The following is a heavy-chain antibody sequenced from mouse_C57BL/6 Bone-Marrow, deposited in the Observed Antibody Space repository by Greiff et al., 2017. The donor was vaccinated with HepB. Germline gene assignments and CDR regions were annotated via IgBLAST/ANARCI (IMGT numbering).Heavy chain of an antibody. CDR1: GYTFTSYW. J-gene: IGHJ2*01. Sequence: QVQLQQPGAELVKPGASVKLSCKASGYTFTSYWMHWVKQRPGRGLEWTGRIDPNSGGTKYNEKFKSKATLTVDKPSSTAYMQLSSLTSEDSAVYYCARLFFTTVVATRDWGQGTTLTVSS. CDR2: IDPNSGGT. CDR3: ARLFFTTVVATRD. V-gene: IGHV1-72*01. D-gene: IGHD1-1*01.